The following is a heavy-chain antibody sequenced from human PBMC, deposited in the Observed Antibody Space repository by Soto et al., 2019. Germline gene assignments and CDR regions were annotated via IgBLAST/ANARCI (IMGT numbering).Heavy chain of an antibody. J-gene: IGHJ5*02. V-gene: IGHV4-39*01. CDR1: GGSIRTSTYY. Sequence: QLQLQESSPGLVKPSETLSLTCTVSGGSIRTSTYYWGWIRQPPRKGLECIGTIFYSGSTDYNPSIKGRVTMSVDTSKNQFSLRLSSVTAADMAVYYCARGRAVTGGWFGPWGQGTLFTVSS. D-gene: IGHD3-10*01. CDR2: IFYSGST. CDR3: ARGRAVTGGWFGP.